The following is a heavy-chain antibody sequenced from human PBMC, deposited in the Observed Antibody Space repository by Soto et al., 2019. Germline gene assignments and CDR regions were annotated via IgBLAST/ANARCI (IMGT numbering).Heavy chain of an antibody. CDR3: WRVGTHMVQFDY. Sequence: SETLSLTCTVSGGSINSYFWCWIRQSPGKGLEWIGHSYYSGSTSYSHSLKSRVSISVETSKNKFSLEVHSMTGAGTDGFFCWRVGTHMVQFDYWGQGTLVTVSS. V-gene: IGHV4-59*13. D-gene: IGHD3-10*01. CDR2: SYYSGST. J-gene: IGHJ4*02. CDR1: GGSINSYF.